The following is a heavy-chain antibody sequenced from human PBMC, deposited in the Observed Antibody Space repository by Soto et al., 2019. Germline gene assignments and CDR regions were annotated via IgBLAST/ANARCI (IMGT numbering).Heavy chain of an antibody. D-gene: IGHD6-6*01. J-gene: IGHJ6*02. V-gene: IGHV3-11*06. CDR2: ISSSSSYT. Sequence: GGSLRLSCAASGFTFSDYYMSWIRQAPGKGLEWVSYISSSSSYTNYADSVKGRFTISRDNAKNSLYLQMNSLRAEDTAVYYCARCYSSSPNFYYYYYGMDVWGQGTTVTVSS. CDR1: GFTFSDYY. CDR3: ARCYSSSPNFYYYYYGMDV.